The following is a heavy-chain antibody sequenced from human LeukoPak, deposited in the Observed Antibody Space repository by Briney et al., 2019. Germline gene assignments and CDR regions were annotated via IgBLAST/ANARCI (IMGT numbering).Heavy chain of an antibody. Sequence: GGSLRLSCAASIFSFSTFGFQWVRHAPGKGLVWVAFIPYDGSDKYYADSVKGRFTVSRDNSKNTLYLHMNSLRVEDTAVYYCAKGLGDYDDFRLGFWGQGTLVTVSS. CDR3: AKGLGDYDDFRLGF. CDR2: IPYDGSDK. V-gene: IGHV3-30*02. D-gene: IGHD4-17*01. J-gene: IGHJ4*02. CDR1: IFSFSTFG.